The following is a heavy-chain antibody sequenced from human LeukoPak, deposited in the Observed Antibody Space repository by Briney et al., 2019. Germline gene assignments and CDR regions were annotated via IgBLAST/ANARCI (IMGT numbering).Heavy chain of an antibody. CDR3: ARVPPYYYDSSGYYRGLEEDY. CDR2: MNPNSGNT. V-gene: IGHV1-8*01. D-gene: IGHD3-22*01. J-gene: IGHJ4*02. Sequence: ASVKVSCKASGYTFTSYDINWVRQATGQGLEWMGWMNPNSGNTGYAQKFQGRVTMTRNTSISTAHMELSSLRSEDTAVYYCARVPPYYYDSSGYYRGLEEDYWGQGTLVTVSS. CDR1: GYTFTSYD.